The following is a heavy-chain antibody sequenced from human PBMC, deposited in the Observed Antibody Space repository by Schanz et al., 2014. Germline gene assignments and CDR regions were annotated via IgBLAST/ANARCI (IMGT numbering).Heavy chain of an antibody. CDR3: AGAVATIRADSFDI. Sequence: EVQFVESGGGLVQPRGSLRLSCAASRIIFGTYSMNWIRQTPKGLEWVSSINSRSNFIYYADSVKGRFTISRDNAKNSLYLQMNSLRAEDTAVYYCAGAVATIRADSFDIWGQGTMVAVSS. CDR1: RIIFGTYS. J-gene: IGHJ3*02. CDR2: INSRSNFI. D-gene: IGHD5-12*01. V-gene: IGHV3-21*01.